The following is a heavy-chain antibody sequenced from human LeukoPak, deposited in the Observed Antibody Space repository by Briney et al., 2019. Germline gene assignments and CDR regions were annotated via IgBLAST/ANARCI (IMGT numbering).Heavy chain of an antibody. CDR2: IKQDGSEK. Sequence: GGSLRLSCAASGFTFSSYWMSWVRQAPGKGLEWVANIKQDGSEKYYVDSVKGRFTISRDNAKNSLYLQMNSLRAEDTAVYYCARRAFPESRVATINYFDYWGQGTLVTVSS. D-gene: IGHD5-12*01. V-gene: IGHV3-7*01. J-gene: IGHJ4*02. CDR1: GFTFSSYW. CDR3: ARRAFPESRVATINYFDY.